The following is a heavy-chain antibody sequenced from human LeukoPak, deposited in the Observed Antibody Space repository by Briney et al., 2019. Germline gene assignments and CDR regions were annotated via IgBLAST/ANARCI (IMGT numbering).Heavy chain of an antibody. V-gene: IGHV1-69*13. Sequence: SVKVSCKASGGTFSSYAISWVRQAPGQGLEWMGGIIPIFGTANYAQKFQGRVTITADESTSTAYMELSSLRSEDTAVYYCARLRGPDYGDYVFDYWAREPWSPSPQ. J-gene: IGHJ4*02. CDR2: IIPIFGTA. D-gene: IGHD4-17*01. CDR1: GGTFSSYA. CDR3: ARLRGPDYGDYVFDY.